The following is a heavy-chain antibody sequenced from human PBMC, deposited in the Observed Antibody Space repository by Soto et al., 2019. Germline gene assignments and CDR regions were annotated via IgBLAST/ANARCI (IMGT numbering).Heavy chain of an antibody. CDR1: GYTFTGYY. J-gene: IGHJ4*02. Sequence: ASVKVSCKASGYTFTGYYMHWVRQAPGQGLEWMGWINPNSGGTNYAQKFQGRVTMTRDTSISTAYMELSRLRSDDTAVYYCATIMAGYDTYDYWGQGTTVTVSS. V-gene: IGHV1-2*02. CDR3: ATIMAGYDTYDY. D-gene: IGHD5-12*01. CDR2: INPNSGGT.